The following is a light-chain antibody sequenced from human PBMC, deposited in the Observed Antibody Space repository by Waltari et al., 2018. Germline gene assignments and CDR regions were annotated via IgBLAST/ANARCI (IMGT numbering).Light chain of an antibody. CDR3: MEALQSVT. CDR2: LGS. Sequence: DIVMTQSPLSLPVTPGEPASISCRSSQSLLHSNGYNYLDWYLQKPGQSPQILIYLGSNRASGVPDRFSGSGSGTDFTLKISRVEAEDAGVYYCMEALQSVTFGRGTRLEIK. CDR1: QSLLHSNGYNY. V-gene: IGKV2-28*01. J-gene: IGKJ5*01.